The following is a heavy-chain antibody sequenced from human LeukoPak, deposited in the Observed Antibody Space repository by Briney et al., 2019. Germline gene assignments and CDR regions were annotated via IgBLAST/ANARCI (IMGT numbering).Heavy chain of an antibody. V-gene: IGHV5-10-1*01. Sequence: GESLKISCEGSGYSFTNYWISWVRQMPGKGLEWMGRIDPSDSYTNYSPSFEGHFTISADNSITTASLQWSRLKASDTAIYYCARHQHSYGSSLDDWGQGTLVTVS. CDR3: ARHQHSYGSSLDD. CDR2: IDPSDSYT. D-gene: IGHD3-10*01. J-gene: IGHJ4*02. CDR1: GYSFTNYW.